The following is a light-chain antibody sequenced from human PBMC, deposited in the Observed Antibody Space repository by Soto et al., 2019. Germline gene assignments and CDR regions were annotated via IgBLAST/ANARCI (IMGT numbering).Light chain of an antibody. CDR1: QDINNC. CDR2: DAS. Sequence: DIQVTQSPSSLSASIGDRVAIPCRSSQDINNCLNWYQQKPGKAPKLLIFDASTLKTGVPSRFSGSGSGTNFTFTISSLQPEDIATYYCQQYDDLPITFGQGTRLEIK. J-gene: IGKJ5*01. V-gene: IGKV1-33*01. CDR3: QQYDDLPIT.